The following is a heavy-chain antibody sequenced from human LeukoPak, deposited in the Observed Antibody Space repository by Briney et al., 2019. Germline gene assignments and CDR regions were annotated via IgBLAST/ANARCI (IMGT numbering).Heavy chain of an antibody. Sequence: PGRSLRLSCAASGFTFSSYAMHWVRQAPGKGLEWVAVISYDGSNKYYADSVKGRFTISRDNSKNTLYLQMTSLRPEDTAVYYCARAPNNAWHNFDCWGQGTLVTVSS. CDR3: ARAPNNAWHNFDC. J-gene: IGHJ4*02. V-gene: IGHV3-30*04. CDR1: GFTFSSYA. D-gene: IGHD1/OR15-1a*01. CDR2: ISYDGSNK.